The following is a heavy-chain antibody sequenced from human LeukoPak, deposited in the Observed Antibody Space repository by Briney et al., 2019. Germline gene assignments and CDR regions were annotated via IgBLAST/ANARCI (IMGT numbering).Heavy chain of an antibody. CDR1: GSTFSNYA. J-gene: IGHJ4*02. Sequence: QPGGSLRLSCAASGSTFSNYAMHWVRQAPGKGLEWVAVISYDGNYKDYADSVKGRFTISRDSSKNTLYLQMNSLSAEDTAVYYCAKGAAREKGYWGQGTLVTVSS. CDR2: ISYDGNYK. D-gene: IGHD1-26*01. CDR3: AKGAAREKGY. V-gene: IGHV3-30*04.